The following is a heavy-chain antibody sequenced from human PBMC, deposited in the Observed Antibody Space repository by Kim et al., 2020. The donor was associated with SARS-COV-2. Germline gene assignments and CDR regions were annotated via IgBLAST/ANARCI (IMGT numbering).Heavy chain of an antibody. J-gene: IGHJ5*02. Sequence: GGSLRLSCAASGFIFGDYRMNWVRQAPGEGLECVSSISYNGGHIYYADSVRGRFTVSRDNTKSSLYLQMNSLRAEDTALYYCARDYYGSGLDPWGQGTQV. D-gene: IGHD3-10*01. CDR2: ISYNGGHI. CDR3: ARDYYGSGLDP. V-gene: IGHV3-21*01. CDR1: GFIFGDYR.